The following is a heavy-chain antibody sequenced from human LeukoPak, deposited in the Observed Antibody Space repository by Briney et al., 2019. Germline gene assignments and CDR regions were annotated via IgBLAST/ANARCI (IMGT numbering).Heavy chain of an antibody. CDR1: GGSISSGGYS. Sequence: SQTLSLTCAVSGGSISSGGYSWSWIRQPPGKGLEWIGCIYHSGSTYYNPSLKSRVTISVDRSKNQFSLKLSSVTAADTAVYYCARDQGGYSGYDSYYFDYWGQGTLVTVSS. CDR2: IYHSGST. D-gene: IGHD5-12*01. J-gene: IGHJ4*02. V-gene: IGHV4-30-2*01. CDR3: ARDQGGYSGYDSYYFDY.